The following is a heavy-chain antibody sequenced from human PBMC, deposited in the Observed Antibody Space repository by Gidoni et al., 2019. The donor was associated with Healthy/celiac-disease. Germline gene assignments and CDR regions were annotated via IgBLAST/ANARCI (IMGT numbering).Heavy chain of an antibody. J-gene: IGHJ4*02. CDR3: ARDSTGYYYHYFDY. D-gene: IGHD3-22*01. V-gene: IGHV1-69*01. Sequence: QVQLVQSGAAVMKPGSSVTVSCNASGGTFSSYAISWVRQAPGQGLEWMGGIIPIFGTANYAQKFQDRVTITADESTSTAYMELSSLRSEDTAVYYCARDSTGYYYHYFDYWGQGTLVTVSS. CDR2: IIPIFGTA. CDR1: GGTFSSYA.